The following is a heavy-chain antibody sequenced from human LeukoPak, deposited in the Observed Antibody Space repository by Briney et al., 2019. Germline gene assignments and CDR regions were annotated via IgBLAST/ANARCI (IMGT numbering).Heavy chain of an antibody. V-gene: IGHV4-30-4*01. J-gene: IGHJ4*02. CDR2: MYCSGSP. CDR1: GGSIGSGDLH. Sequence: TLSLTCAVSGGSIGSGDLHWVWIPPPPGKGLEWVGYMYCSGSPYYNPSLKSRVTISVDTSKNQFSLKLSSVTAADTAVYYYARGYDYVWGSYRWMPRTKPAYFDYWGQGTLVTVSS. D-gene: IGHD3-16*02. CDR3: ARGYDYVWGSYRWMPRTKPAYFDY.